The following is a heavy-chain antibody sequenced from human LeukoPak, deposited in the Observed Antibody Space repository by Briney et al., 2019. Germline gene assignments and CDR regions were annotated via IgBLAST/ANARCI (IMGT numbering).Heavy chain of an antibody. CDR2: IYPGDSDT. V-gene: IGHV5-51*01. CDR1: GYTFINYW. J-gene: IGHJ4*02. CDR3: ARQHYDFWSGPRPNYFDY. D-gene: IGHD3-3*01. Sequence: GESLKISCQVSGYTFINYWIGWVRQMPGKGLEWMGIIYPGDSDTRYSPSFQGQVTISADKSISTAYLQWSSLKASDTAMYYCARQHYDFWSGPRPNYFDYWGQGTLVTVSS.